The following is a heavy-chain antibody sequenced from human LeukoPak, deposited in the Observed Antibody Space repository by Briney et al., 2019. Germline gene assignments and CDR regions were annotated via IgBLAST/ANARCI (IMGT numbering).Heavy chain of an antibody. V-gene: IGHV3-21*01. CDR1: GFTFSSYS. CDR2: ISSSSSYI. J-gene: IGHJ6*03. D-gene: IGHD2-8*01. CDR3: ASLIPVMGDYYMDV. Sequence: PGGSLRLSCAASGFTFSSYSMNWVRQAPGKGLEWVSSISSSSSYIYYADSVKGRFTISRDNAKNSLYLQMNSLRAEDTAVYYCASLIPVMGDYYMDVWGKGTTVTVSS.